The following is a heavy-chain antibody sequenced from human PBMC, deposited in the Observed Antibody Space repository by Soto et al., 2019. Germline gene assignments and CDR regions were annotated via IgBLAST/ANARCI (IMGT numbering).Heavy chain of an antibody. D-gene: IGHD2-2*01. V-gene: IGHV1-3*01. CDR2: INAGNGNT. Sequence: GASVKVSCKASGYTFTSYAMHWVRQAPGQRLEWMGWINAGNGNTKYSQKFQGRVTITRDTSASTAYMELSSLRSEDTAVYYCARDRRDVVPSAMGYYYGMDVWGQGTTVTVPS. CDR1: GYTFTSYA. CDR3: ARDRRDVVPSAMGYYYGMDV. J-gene: IGHJ6*02.